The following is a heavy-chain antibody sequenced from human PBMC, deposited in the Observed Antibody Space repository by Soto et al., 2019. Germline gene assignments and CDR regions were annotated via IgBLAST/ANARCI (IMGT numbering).Heavy chain of an antibody. CDR1: GYSFSTYW. CDR2: IYPGDSDT. J-gene: IGHJ5*02. CDR3: VRLPSTPGWFDP. Sequence: GESLKISCKGSGYSFSTYWIGWVRQMPGKGLEWMGIIYPGDSDTRYSPSFQGQVTISADKSITTAYLQWSSLKASDTAIYYCVRLPSTPGWFDPWGQGTLVTVSS. D-gene: IGHD2-15*01. V-gene: IGHV5-51*01.